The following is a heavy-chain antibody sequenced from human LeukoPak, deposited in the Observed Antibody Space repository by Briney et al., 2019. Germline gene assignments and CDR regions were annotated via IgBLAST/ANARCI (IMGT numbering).Heavy chain of an antibody. CDR3: ARNPTDYYYGMDV. J-gene: IGHJ6*02. D-gene: IGHD4-17*01. CDR2: ISSSSSYI. Sequence: GGSLRLFCAASGFTFRSYSMNWVRQAPGKGLELVSSISSSSSYIYYADSVKGRFTISRDNAKNSLYLQMNSLRAEDTAVYYCARNPTDYYYGMDVWGQGTTVTVSS. CDR1: GFTFRSYS. V-gene: IGHV3-21*01.